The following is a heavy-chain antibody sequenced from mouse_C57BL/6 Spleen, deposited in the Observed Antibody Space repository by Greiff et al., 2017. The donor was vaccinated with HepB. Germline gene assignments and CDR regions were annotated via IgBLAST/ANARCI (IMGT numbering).Heavy chain of an antibody. CDR1: GFNIKDYY. V-gene: IGHV14-1*01. D-gene: IGHD1-1*01. CDR3: TTPGSSYPYWYFDV. Sequence: EVQLQQSGAELVRPGASVKLSCTASGFNIKDYYMHWVKQRPEQGLEWIGRIDPEDGGTEYAPKFQGKATMTADTSSNTAYLQLSSLTSEDTAVYYCTTPGSSYPYWYFDVWGTGTTVTVSS. J-gene: IGHJ1*03. CDR2: IDPEDGGT.